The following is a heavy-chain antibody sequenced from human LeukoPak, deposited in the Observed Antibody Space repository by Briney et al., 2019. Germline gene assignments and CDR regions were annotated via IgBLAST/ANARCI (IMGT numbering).Heavy chain of an antibody. CDR3: ARTPKTAYGAYDY. D-gene: IGHD1-26*01. Sequence: ASVKVSCKASGYTFTGYYMHWVRQAPGQGLEWMGWINPNSGGTNYAQKFQGRVTMTRDTSISTAYMELSRLRSDDTAVYYCARTPKTAYGAYDYWGQGTLVTVSS. CDR2: INPNSGGT. CDR1: GYTFTGYY. V-gene: IGHV1-2*02. J-gene: IGHJ4*02.